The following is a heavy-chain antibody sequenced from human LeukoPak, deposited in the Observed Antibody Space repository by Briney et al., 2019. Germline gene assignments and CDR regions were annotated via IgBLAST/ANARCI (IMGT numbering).Heavy chain of an antibody. CDR1: EFTFSTYA. CDR3: ARGGHDFNPFYW. Sequence: GGPLSPSGAASEFTFSTYAMGGVRKAPGRGLEGVSSIKGGGGDPFYADSGKGRFTISRDNSKNTLFLQLNNLRAEDSAVYYCARGGHDFNPFYWWGQGTLVTVSS. V-gene: IGHV3-23*01. D-gene: IGHD2-21*02. CDR2: IKGGGGDP. J-gene: IGHJ4*02.